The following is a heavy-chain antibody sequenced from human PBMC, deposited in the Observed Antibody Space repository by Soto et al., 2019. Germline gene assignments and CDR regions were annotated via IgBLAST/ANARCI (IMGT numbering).Heavy chain of an antibody. CDR3: AKDRWSPTYSLGWFLFDY. D-gene: IGHD6-19*01. CDR1: GFTFSSYA. Sequence: EVQLLESGGDLVQPGGSLRLSCAASGFTFSSYAMSWVRQAPGRGLEWVSAISGGGGSTYYADTVKGRFTISRDNSKNTVYLHMDSLRAEDTAVYFCAKDRWSPTYSLGWFLFDYWGQGALVTVSS. CDR2: ISGGGGST. J-gene: IGHJ4*02. V-gene: IGHV3-23*01.